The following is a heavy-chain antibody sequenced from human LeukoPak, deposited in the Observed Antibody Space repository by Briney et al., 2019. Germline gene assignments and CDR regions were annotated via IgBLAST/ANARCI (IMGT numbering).Heavy chain of an antibody. V-gene: IGHV3-7*01. Sequence: GGSLRLSCAASGFTFSSYWMSWVRQAPGKGLEWVANIKQDGSEKYYVDSVKGRFTISRDNAKNSLYLQMNSLRAEDTAVYYCARMDCSSTSCYLQQNAFDIWGHGTMVTVSS. D-gene: IGHD2-2*01. CDR3: ARMDCSSTSCYLQQNAFDI. CDR2: IKQDGSEK. J-gene: IGHJ3*02. CDR1: GFTFSSYW.